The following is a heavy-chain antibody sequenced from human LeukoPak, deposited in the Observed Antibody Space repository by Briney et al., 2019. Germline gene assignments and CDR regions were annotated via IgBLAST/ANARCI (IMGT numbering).Heavy chain of an antibody. CDR1: GFTFSSYW. CDR2: INSDGSST. J-gene: IGHJ1*01. CDR3: ARGGILSSGWSLRMNAEYFQH. Sequence: GGSLRLSRAASGFTFSSYWMHWVRQAPGKGLVWVSRINSDGSSTSYADSVKGRFTISRDNAKNTLYLQMNSLRAEDTAVYYCARGGILSSGWSLRMNAEYFQHWGQGTLVTVSS. V-gene: IGHV3-74*01. D-gene: IGHD6-19*01.